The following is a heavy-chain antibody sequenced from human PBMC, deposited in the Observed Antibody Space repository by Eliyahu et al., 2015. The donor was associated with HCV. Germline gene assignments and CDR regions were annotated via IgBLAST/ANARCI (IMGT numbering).Heavy chain of an antibody. D-gene: IGHD3-3*01. Sequence: EVQLLESGGGLVQPGGSLRLSCAASGFTFXXYAXXWVRQAPGKGLEWVSAISGSGGSTYYADSVKGRFTISRDNSKNTLYLQMNSLRAEDTAVYYCAKDYGGMYYDFWSGYSSGFQHWGQGTLVTVSS. J-gene: IGHJ1*01. CDR1: GFTFXXYA. CDR3: AKDYGGMYYDFWSGYSSGFQH. CDR2: ISGSGGST. V-gene: IGHV3-23*01.